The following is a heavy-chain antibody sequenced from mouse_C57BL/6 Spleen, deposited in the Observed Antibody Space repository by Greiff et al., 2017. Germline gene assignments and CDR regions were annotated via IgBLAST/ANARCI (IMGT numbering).Heavy chain of an antibody. D-gene: IGHD2-5*01. V-gene: IGHV1-55*01. Sequence: QVQLQQSGAELVKPGASVKMSCKASGYTFTSYWITWVKQRPGQGLEWIGDIYPGSGSTNYNEKFKSKATLTVDTSSSTAYMQLSSLTSEDSAVYYCARGGIYYSNPSWFAYWGQGTLVT. J-gene: IGHJ3*01. CDR1: GYTFTSYW. CDR2: IYPGSGST. CDR3: ARGGIYYSNPSWFAY.